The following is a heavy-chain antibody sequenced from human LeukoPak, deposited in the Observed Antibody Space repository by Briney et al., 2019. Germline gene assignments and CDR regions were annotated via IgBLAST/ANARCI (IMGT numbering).Heavy chain of an antibody. CDR3: ARQDSSWYGLGY. Sequence: PSETLSLTCTVSGGSISSSSYYWGWIRQPPGKGLEWIGSIYYSGSTYYNPSLKSRVTISVDTSKNQFSLKLSSVIAADTAVYYCARQDSSWYGLGYWGQGTLVTVSS. J-gene: IGHJ4*02. CDR1: GGSISSSSYY. V-gene: IGHV4-39*01. CDR2: IYYSGST. D-gene: IGHD6-13*01.